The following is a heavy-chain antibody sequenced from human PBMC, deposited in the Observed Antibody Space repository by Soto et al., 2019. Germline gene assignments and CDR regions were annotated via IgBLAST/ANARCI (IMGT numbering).Heavy chain of an antibody. V-gene: IGHV3-9*01. Sequence: GGSLRLSCAASGFTFDDYAMHWVRQAPGKGREWVSGISWNSGSIGYADSVKGRFTISRDNAKNSLYLQMNSLRAEDTALYYCAKAVNYGDYLYYFDYWGQGTLVTVSS. CDR1: GFTFDDYA. J-gene: IGHJ4*02. CDR3: AKAVNYGDYLYYFDY. CDR2: ISWNSGSI. D-gene: IGHD4-17*01.